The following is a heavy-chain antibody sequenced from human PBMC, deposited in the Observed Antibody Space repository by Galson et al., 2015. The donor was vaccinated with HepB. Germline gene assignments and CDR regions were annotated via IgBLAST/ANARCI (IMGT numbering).Heavy chain of an antibody. CDR2: ISGSGGST. CDR3: AKSDWGGSYYFDY. J-gene: IGHJ4*02. Sequence: SLRLSCAASGFTFSTPAMNWVRQPPGKGLEWVSVISGSGGSTYYADSVKGRFTISRDNSKNTLYLQMNSLRAEDTAVYYCAKSDWGGSYYFDYWGQGTLVTVSS. V-gene: IGHV3-23*01. CDR1: GFTFSTPA. D-gene: IGHD1-26*01.